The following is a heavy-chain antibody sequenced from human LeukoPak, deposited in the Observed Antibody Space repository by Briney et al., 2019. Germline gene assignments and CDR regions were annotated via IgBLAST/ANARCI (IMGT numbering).Heavy chain of an antibody. Sequence: GGSLRLSCAASGLTFSSYVMNWVRQAPGKGLEWVAGISYSAERTDYAGSVKGRFTISRDNAKNSLYLQMNSLRAEDTAVYYCARAGYSNGWYYFDYWGQGTLVTVSS. J-gene: IGHJ4*02. CDR2: ISYSAERT. V-gene: IGHV3-23*01. D-gene: IGHD6-19*01. CDR1: GLTFSSYV. CDR3: ARAGYSNGWYYFDY.